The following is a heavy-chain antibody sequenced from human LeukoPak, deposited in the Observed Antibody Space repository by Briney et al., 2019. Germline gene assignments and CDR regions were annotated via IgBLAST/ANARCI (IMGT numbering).Heavy chain of an antibody. CDR1: GYSFIDYD. CDR3: ARETRGYYYLDV. CDR2: VNPTSGNA. V-gene: IGHV1-8*01. Sequence: ASVKVSCKASGYSFIDYDIDWVRQAPGQGLEWMGWVNPTSGNAAYGQKFQGRVTLTRDTSIGTAYMEVSGLTSEDTAVYYCARETRGYYYLDVWGAGTTVTVSS. J-gene: IGHJ6*03.